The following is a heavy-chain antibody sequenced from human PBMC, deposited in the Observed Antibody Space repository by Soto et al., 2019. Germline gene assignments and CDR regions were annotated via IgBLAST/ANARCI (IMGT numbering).Heavy chain of an antibody. V-gene: IGHV3-23*01. CDR2: ISGSGGST. J-gene: IGHJ4*02. CDR1: GFTFSSYA. Sequence: GGSLRLSCAASGFTFSSYAMSWVRQAPGKGLEWVSAISGSGGSTYYADSVKGRFTISRDNSKNTLYLQMNSLRAEDTAVYYCAKDVEWLPNPTIFDYWGQGTLVTVSS. D-gene: IGHD3-3*01. CDR3: AKDVEWLPNPTIFDY.